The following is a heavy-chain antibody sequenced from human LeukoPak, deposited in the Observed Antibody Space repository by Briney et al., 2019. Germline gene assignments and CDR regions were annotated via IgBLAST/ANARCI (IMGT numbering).Heavy chain of an antibody. CDR3: AKGIRRYYFDY. V-gene: IGHV3-30*04. CDR2: ISYDGSNK. CDR1: GFTFSDYA. D-gene: IGHD3-16*01. J-gene: IGHJ4*02. Sequence: GGSLRLSCAASGFTFSDYAMHWVRQAPGKGLEWVAVISYDGSNKYYADSVKGRFTISRDNSKNTLYLQMNSLRAEDTAVYYCAKGIRRYYFDYWGQGTLVTVSS.